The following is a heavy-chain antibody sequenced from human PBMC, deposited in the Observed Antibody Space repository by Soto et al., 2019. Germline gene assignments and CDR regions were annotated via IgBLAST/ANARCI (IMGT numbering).Heavy chain of an antibody. CDR3: ARGIVVRGQRWFDP. V-gene: IGHV1-2*02. CDR2: INPNSGDT. D-gene: IGHD2-15*01. CDR1: GYTFTGYD. J-gene: IGHJ5*02. Sequence: ASVKVSCKASGYTFTGYDIHWVRQAPGQGLEWMGWINPNSGDTNLAQKFQGRVTMTRDTSISTTYMELSRLASDDTAAYFCARGIVVRGQRWFDPWGQGTLVTVSS.